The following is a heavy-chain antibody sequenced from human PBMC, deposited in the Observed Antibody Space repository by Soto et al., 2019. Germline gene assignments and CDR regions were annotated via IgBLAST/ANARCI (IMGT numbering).Heavy chain of an antibody. CDR1: EFTFSNYW. Sequence: QPGGSLRLSCAASEFTFSNYWMHWVRQAPGKGLVWVSRIKGDGSITNYADSVKGRFTISRDNAKNTLFLQMDSVTAEDTAVYYCARGVPDHYATDFRGQGTTVTVSS. V-gene: IGHV3-74*01. CDR3: ARGVPDHYATDF. CDR2: IKGDGSIT. J-gene: IGHJ6*02.